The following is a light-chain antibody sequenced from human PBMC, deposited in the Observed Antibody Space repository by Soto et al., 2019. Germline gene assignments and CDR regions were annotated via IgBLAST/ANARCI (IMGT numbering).Light chain of an antibody. CDR2: DVS. CDR1: SSDVGGYNY. Sequence: QSVLTQPRSVSGSPGQSVTISCTGTSSDVGGYNYVSWYQQHPGKAPKFMIYDVSKRPSGVPDRFSGSKSGNTASLTISGLQAEDEADYYCCSYEGTYTWVFGGGTKLTVL. J-gene: IGLJ2*01. CDR3: CSYEGTYTWV. V-gene: IGLV2-11*01.